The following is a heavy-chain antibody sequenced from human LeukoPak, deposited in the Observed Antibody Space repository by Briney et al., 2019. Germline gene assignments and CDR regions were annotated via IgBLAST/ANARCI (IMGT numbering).Heavy chain of an antibody. V-gene: IGHV1-24*01. CDR1: GYTLTELS. Sequence: APVKVSCKVSGYTLTELSMHWVRQAPGKGLEWMGGFDPEDGETIYAQKFQGRVTMTEDTSTDTAYMELSSLRSEDTAVYYCATSSITIFGVVTATFDYWGQGTLVTVSS. J-gene: IGHJ4*02. CDR2: FDPEDGET. D-gene: IGHD3-3*01. CDR3: ATSSITIFGVVTATFDY.